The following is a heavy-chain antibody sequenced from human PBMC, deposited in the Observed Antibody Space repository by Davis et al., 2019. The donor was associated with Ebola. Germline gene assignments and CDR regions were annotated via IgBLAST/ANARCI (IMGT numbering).Heavy chain of an antibody. CDR2: INPSGGST. CDR3: ASSAAGTLVFGYYYGMDV. CDR1: GYTFTSYY. Sequence: ASVKVSCKASGYTFTSYYMHWLRQAPGQGLEWMGIINPSGGSTSYAQKFQGRVTMTRDTSTSTVYMELSSLRSEDTAVYYCASSAAGTLVFGYYYGMDVWGQGTTVTVSS. V-gene: IGHV1-46*01. J-gene: IGHJ6*02. D-gene: IGHD6-13*01.